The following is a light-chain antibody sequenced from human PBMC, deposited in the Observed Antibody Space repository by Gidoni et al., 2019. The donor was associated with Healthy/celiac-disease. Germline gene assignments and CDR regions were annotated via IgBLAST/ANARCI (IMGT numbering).Light chain of an antibody. J-gene: IGKJ1*01. CDR3: QKYNSYWT. CDR2: KAS. V-gene: IGKV1-5*03. Sequence: LQMTQSPSTLSASVGDRVTITFRASQSISSWLAWYQQKPAKAPKLLIYKASSLESGVPSRFSGSGSGKEFTLTISGLQPDDFATYYCQKYNSYWTFGQGTKVEIK. CDR1: QSISSW.